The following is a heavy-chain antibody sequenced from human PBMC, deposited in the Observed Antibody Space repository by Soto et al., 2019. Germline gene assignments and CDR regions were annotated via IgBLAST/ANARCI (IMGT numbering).Heavy chain of an antibody. CDR2: INPSGGST. CDR3: ARDISSSLPPCYYGMDV. V-gene: IGHV1-46*01. CDR1: GYTFTSYY. D-gene: IGHD6-13*01. Sequence: ASVKVSSKASGYTFTSYYMHCVRQAPAQGLEWMGIINPSGGSTSYAKKFQGRVTMTRDTSTSTVYMELSSLRSEDTAVYYCARDISSSLPPCYYGMDVWGQGTTVTVSS. J-gene: IGHJ6*02.